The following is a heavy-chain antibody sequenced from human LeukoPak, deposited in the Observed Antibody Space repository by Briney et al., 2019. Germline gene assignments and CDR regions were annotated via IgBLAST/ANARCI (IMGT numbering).Heavy chain of an antibody. V-gene: IGHV4-59*12. Sequence: SETLSLTCTVSGGSISSYYWSWIRQPPGKGLEWIGYIYYSGSTNYNPSLKSRVTISVDTSKNQFSLKLSSVTAADTAVYYCARDNYDFWSGPYYYYMDVWGKGTTVTVSS. CDR3: ARDNYDFWSGPYYYYMDV. J-gene: IGHJ6*03. CDR2: IYYSGST. D-gene: IGHD3-3*01. CDR1: GGSISSYY.